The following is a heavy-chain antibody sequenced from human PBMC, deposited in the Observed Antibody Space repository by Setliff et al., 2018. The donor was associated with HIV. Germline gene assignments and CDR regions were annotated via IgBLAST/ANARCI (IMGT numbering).Heavy chain of an antibody. CDR3: AREEAALGHWGQGTLVTVSSGGTRVANYFDY. V-gene: IGHV1-46*01. Sequence: ASVKVSCKASGYTFTSYYMHWVRQAPGQGLEWMGIINPSGGSTSYAQKFQGRVTMTRDTSTSTVYMELSSLRSEDTAVYYCAREEAALGHWGQGTLVTVSSGGTRVANYFDYWGQGTLVTVSS. CDR1: GYTFTSYY. CDR2: INPSGGST. J-gene: IGHJ4*02. D-gene: IGHD6-13*01.